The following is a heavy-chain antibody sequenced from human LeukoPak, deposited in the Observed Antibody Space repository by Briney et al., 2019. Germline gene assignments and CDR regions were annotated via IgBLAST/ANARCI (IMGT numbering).Heavy chain of an antibody. Sequence: GGSLRLSCAASGFTFSSYSMNWVRQAPGKGLEWVSSITSSSSYIYYADSVKGRFTISRDNAKNSLYLQMNSLRAGDTAAYYCARFSRSGWSVNAFDIWGQGTMVTVSS. D-gene: IGHD6-19*01. CDR3: ARFSRSGWSVNAFDI. CDR1: GFTFSSYS. V-gene: IGHV3-21*01. J-gene: IGHJ3*02. CDR2: ITSSSSYI.